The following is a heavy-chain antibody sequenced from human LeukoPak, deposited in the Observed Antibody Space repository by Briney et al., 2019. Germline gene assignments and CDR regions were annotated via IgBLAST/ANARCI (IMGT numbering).Heavy chain of an antibody. CDR2: FYSGGST. Sequence: GSLRLSCAASGFTVSNNYMSWVRQAPGKGLEWVSVFYSGGSTRYADSVKGRFTISRDNSKNTLYLQLNSLRAEGTAVYFCASSSWSSEYFHYWGQGTLVTVSS. V-gene: IGHV3-66*01. CDR3: ASSSWSSEYFHY. CDR1: GFTVSNNY. J-gene: IGHJ1*01. D-gene: IGHD6-13*01.